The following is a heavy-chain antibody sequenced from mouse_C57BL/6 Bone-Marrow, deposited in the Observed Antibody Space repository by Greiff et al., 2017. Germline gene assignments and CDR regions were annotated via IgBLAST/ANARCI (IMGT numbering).Heavy chain of an antibody. CDR1: GYAFTNYL. V-gene: IGHV1-54*01. J-gene: IGHJ1*03. CDR2: INPGSGGT. Sequence: VHLVESGAELVRPGTSVKVSCKASGYAFTNYLIEWVKQRPGQGLEWIGVINPGSGGTNYNEKFKGKATLTADKSSSTAYMQLSSLTSEDSAVYFCARSDGSSFWYFDVWGTGTTVTVSS. CDR3: ARSDGSSFWYFDV. D-gene: IGHD1-1*01.